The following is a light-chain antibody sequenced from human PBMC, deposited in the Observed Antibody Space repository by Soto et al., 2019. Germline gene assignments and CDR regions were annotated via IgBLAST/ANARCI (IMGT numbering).Light chain of an antibody. CDR2: DVS. V-gene: IGLV2-14*03. CDR1: SSDVGGYNY. Sequence: QSALTQPASVSGSPGQSITISCPGTSSDVGGYNYVSWYQQHPGKAPKFMIYDVSSRPSGVSNRFSGSKSGNTASLTISGLQAEDEADYYCCSYTTSNTRQIVFGTGTKLTVL. CDR3: CSYTTSNTRQIV. J-gene: IGLJ1*01.